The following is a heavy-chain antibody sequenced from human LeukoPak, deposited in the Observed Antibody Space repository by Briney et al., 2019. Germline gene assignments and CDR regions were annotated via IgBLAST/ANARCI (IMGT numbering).Heavy chain of an antibody. CDR3: ARHMGSGTYYAGWFDP. Sequence: ASETLSLTCTVSGGSISSSNYYWGWIRQPPGKGLEWIGIIYSSGTTYYNPSLKSRVTISVDTSKNQFSLKLSSVTAADTAMYYCARHMGSGTYYAGWFDPWGQGTLVTVSS. D-gene: IGHD3-10*01. J-gene: IGHJ5*02. V-gene: IGHV4-39*01. CDR1: GGSISSSNYY. CDR2: IYSSGTT.